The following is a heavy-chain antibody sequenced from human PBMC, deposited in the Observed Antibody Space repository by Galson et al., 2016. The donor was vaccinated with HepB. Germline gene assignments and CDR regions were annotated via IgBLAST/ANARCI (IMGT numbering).Heavy chain of an antibody. V-gene: IGHV3-33*01. CDR1: GLTFSRDG. CDR3: ARAHTIMLNYFDY. CDR2: IWSDGNTK. Sequence: SLRLSCAASGLTFSRDGMHWVRQPPGKGLEWVAVIWSDGNTKFYEDSVKGRFTISRDNSKNTLFLQMNSLRAEDTAVYYCARAHTIMLNYFDYWGRGTLVTVSS. D-gene: IGHD3-16*01. J-gene: IGHJ4*02.